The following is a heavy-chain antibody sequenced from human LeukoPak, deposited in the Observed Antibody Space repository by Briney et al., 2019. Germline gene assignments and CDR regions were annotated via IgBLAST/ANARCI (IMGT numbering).Heavy chain of an antibody. CDR3: ARGDYGDYLFDY. CDR2: IYSGGST. D-gene: IGHD4-17*01. J-gene: IGHJ4*02. Sequence: PGGSLRLSCAASGFTVSSNYMSWVRQAPGKGLEWVSVIYSGGSTYYADSVKGRFTISRDNAKNSLYLQMNSLRAEDTAVYYCARGDYGDYLFDYWGQGTLVTVSS. V-gene: IGHV3-53*01. CDR1: GFTVSSNY.